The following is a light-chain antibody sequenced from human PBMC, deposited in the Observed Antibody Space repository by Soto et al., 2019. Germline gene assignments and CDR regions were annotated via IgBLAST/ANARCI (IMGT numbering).Light chain of an antibody. CDR3: QHRSNWPSVT. Sequence: EIVLTQSPATLSLSPGNRATLSCRASQSAGSSLAWYQHRPGQAPRLLIYDASNRATGIPARFSGGGSGTHFTLSISSLEPEDFAVYYCQHRSNWPSVTFGGGTKLEIK. J-gene: IGKJ4*01. CDR2: DAS. V-gene: IGKV3-11*01. CDR1: QSAGSS.